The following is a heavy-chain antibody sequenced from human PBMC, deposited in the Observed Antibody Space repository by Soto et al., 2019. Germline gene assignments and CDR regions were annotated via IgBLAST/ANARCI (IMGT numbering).Heavy chain of an antibody. Sequence: PGGSLRLSCAASGFTFSSYGMHWVRQAPGKGLEWVAVIWYDGSNKYYADSVKGRFTISRDNSKNTLYLQMNSLRAEDTAVYYCARAPSYMAARLWYFDYWGQGTLVTVSS. J-gene: IGHJ4*02. CDR2: IWYDGSNK. CDR1: GFTFSSYG. V-gene: IGHV3-33*01. CDR3: ARAPSYMAARLWYFDY. D-gene: IGHD6-6*01.